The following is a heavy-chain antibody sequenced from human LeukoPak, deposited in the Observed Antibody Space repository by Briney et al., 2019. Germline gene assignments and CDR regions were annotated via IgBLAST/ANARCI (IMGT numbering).Heavy chain of an antibody. Sequence: PGGSLRLSCAASGFTFSSYSINWVRLAPRPGQGRDSYISSSSSTIYYADSVKVRFTISRDNAKNTLYLQMNSLRDEDTAVDYCARGRRGYSGYDFDYWGQGTLVTVAS. V-gene: IGHV3-48*02. CDR2: ISSSSSTI. D-gene: IGHD5-12*01. CDR1: GFTFSSYS. J-gene: IGHJ4*02. CDR3: ARGRRGYSGYDFDY.